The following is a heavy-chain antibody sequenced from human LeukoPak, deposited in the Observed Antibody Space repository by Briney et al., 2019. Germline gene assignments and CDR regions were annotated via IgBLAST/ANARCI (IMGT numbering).Heavy chain of an antibody. CDR2: INPNSDYT. CDR3: AVAPGDY. CDR1: GYTFTDYY. D-gene: IGHD2-21*01. J-gene: IGHJ4*02. Sequence: ASVKVSCEASGYTFTDYYIHWVRQAPGQGLEWMGWINPNSDYTFYAQKFRGRVTLTRDTSISTVYMELTTLTSDDTALYYCAVAPGDYWGQGTLVSVSA. V-gene: IGHV1-2*02.